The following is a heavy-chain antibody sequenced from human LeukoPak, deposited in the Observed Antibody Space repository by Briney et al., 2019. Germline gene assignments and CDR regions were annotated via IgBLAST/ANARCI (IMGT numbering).Heavy chain of an antibody. D-gene: IGHD3-22*01. Sequence: SQTLSLTCTVSGGSISSGSYYWNWIRQPAGKGLEWIGRIYSSGSTNYNPSLKSRVTISGDTSKNQFSLKLNSVTAADTAVYYCARSYYYDTSGSKDAFDIWGQGTMVTVSS. J-gene: IGHJ3*02. CDR3: ARSYYYDTSGSKDAFDI. CDR1: GGSISSGSYY. V-gene: IGHV4-61*02. CDR2: IYSSGST.